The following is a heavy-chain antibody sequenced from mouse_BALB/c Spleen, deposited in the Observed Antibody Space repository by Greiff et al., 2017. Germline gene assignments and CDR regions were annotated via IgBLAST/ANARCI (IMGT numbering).Heavy chain of an antibody. CDR2: ISDGGSYT. J-gene: IGHJ4*01. D-gene: IGHD2-4*01. CDR3: ARVDYDQYYYAMDY. Sequence: EVQRVESGGGLVKHGGSLKLSCAASGFTFSDYYMYWVRQTPEKRLEWVATISDGGSYTYYPDSVKGRFTISRDNAKNNLYLQMSSLKSEDTAMYYCARVDYDQYYYAMDYWGQGTSVTVSS. CDR1: GFTFSDYY. V-gene: IGHV5-4*02.